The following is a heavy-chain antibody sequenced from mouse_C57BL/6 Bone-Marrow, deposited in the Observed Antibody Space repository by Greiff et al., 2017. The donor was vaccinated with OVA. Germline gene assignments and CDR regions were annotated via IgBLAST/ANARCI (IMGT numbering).Heavy chain of an antibody. Sequence: VQLQQSGPELVKPGASVKISCKASGYSFTSYYIHWVKQRPGQGLEWIGWIYPGSGNTKYNEKFKGKATLTADTSSSTAYMQLSSLTSEDSAVYYCARKSELGRGWYFDVWGTGTTVTVSS. V-gene: IGHV1-66*01. CDR3: ARKSELGRGWYFDV. CDR1: GYSFTSYY. D-gene: IGHD4-1*01. CDR2: IYPGSGNT. J-gene: IGHJ1*03.